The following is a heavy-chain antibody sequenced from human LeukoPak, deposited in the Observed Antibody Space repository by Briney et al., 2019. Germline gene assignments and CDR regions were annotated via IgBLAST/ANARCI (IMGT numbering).Heavy chain of an antibody. J-gene: IGHJ4*02. Sequence: ASVKVSCTASGYTFTSYDINWVRQATGQGLEWMGWMNPNSGNTGYAQKFQGRVTMTRNTSISTAYMELSSLRSEDTAVYYCAREKWLRLPYFDYWGQGTLVTVSS. CDR3: AREKWLRLPYFDY. D-gene: IGHD5-12*01. V-gene: IGHV1-8*01. CDR1: GYTFTSYD. CDR2: MNPNSGNT.